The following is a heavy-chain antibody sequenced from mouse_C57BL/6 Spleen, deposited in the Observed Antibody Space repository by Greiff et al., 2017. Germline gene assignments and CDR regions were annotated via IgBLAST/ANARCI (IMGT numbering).Heavy chain of an antibody. CDR1: GYTFTEYT. CDR3: GRHCLIYDFDY. Sequence: VQLKQSGAELVQPGASVKLSCKASGYTFTEYTIHWVKQRSGQGLEWIGWFYPGSGSNKNNDNFKDKATLTADKSSSTVHMKLSRLTSEASAVYLGGRHCLIYDFDYWGQGTTLTVSS. D-gene: IGHD1-1*01. V-gene: IGHV1-62-2*01. CDR2: FYPGSGSN. J-gene: IGHJ2*01.